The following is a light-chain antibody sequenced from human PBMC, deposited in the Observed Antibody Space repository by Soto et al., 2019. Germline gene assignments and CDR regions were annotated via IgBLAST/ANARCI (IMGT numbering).Light chain of an antibody. CDR2: EVS. CDR3: SSYTSSSTLV. CDR1: SSDVGGYNY. Sequence: QSALTQPASVSGSPGQSITISCTGTSSDVGGYNYVSWYQQHPGKAPKLMIYEVSNRPSGVSNRFSGSKSGNTDSLTISGLQPEDEADYYCSSYTSSSTLVFGTGTKVTVL. J-gene: IGLJ1*01. V-gene: IGLV2-14*01.